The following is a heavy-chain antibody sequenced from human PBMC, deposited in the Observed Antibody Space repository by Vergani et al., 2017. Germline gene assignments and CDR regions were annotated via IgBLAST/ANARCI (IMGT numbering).Heavy chain of an antibody. CDR1: GYTLTELS. Sequence: QVQLVQSGAEVKKPGASVKVSCKVSGYTLTELSMHWVRQAPGKGLEWMGGFDPYDGETIYDTKFQGRVTMTEDTSTDTAYMELSSLRSEDTAVYYCARERMSIAARAVDKYFDLWGRGTLVTVSS. V-gene: IGHV1-24*01. CDR2: FDPYDGET. J-gene: IGHJ2*01. D-gene: IGHD6-6*01. CDR3: ARERMSIAARAVDKYFDL.